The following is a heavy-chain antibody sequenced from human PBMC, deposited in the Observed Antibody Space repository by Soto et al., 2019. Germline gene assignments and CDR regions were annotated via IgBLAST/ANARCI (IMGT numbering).Heavy chain of an antibody. D-gene: IGHD2-15*01. J-gene: IGHJ4*02. Sequence: GGSLRLSCAASGFTFSSYWMHWVRQAPGKGLVWVSRINSDGSSTSYADSVKGRFTISRDNAKNTLYLQMNSLRAEDTAVYYCAISRHPGRDGYIDYWGQGTLVTVSS. CDR1: GFTFSSYW. CDR3: AISRHPGRDGYIDY. CDR2: INSDGSST. V-gene: IGHV3-74*01.